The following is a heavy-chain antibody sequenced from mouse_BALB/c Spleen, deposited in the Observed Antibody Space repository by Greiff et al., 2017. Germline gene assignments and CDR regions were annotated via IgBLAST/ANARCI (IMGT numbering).Heavy chain of an antibody. D-gene: IGHD2-3*01. J-gene: IGHJ2*01. CDR2: ISSGGST. Sequence: DVQLVESGGGLVKPGGSLKLSCAASGFTFSSYAMSWVRQTPEKRLEWVASISSGGSTYYPDSVKGRFTISRDNARNILYLQMSSLRSEDTAMYYCARVDGYYDYWGQGTTLTVSS. CDR1: GFTFSSYA. V-gene: IGHV5-6-5*01. CDR3: ARVDGYYDY.